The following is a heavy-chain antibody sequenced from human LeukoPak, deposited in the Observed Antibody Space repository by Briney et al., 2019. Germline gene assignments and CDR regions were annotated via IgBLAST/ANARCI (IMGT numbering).Heavy chain of an antibody. J-gene: IGHJ4*02. CDR3: SRRSGSPCTFDY. D-gene: IGHD1-26*01. CDR1: GYTFTSYD. CDR2: MNHNSGNT. V-gene: IGHV1-8*01. Sequence: VASVRVSCKASGYTFTSYDINWVRQATGQGLEWMGWMNHNSGNTGYAQKFQGRVTMTRNTSISTAYMELSSLRSEDTAVYYCSRRSGSPCTFDYWGQGTLVTVSS.